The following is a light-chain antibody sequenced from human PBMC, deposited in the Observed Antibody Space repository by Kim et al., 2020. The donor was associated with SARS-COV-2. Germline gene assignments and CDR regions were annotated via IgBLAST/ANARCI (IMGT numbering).Light chain of an antibody. CDR2: RDV. CDR1: RSSIESNY. CDR3: ATWDASLTEYV. V-gene: IGLV1-47*01. Sequence: GQSVTISCSGARSSIESNYVSWYQQVPGWAPTLLIYRDVVRPSGVPDRFSGSKSGHSASLAITGLRSADEALYFCATWDASLTEYVFGPGTKVTVL. J-gene: IGLJ1*01.